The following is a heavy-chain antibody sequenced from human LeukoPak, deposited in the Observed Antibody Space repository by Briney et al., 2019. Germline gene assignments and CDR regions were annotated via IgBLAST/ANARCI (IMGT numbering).Heavy chain of an antibody. CDR3: AKGNSGSYYGY. Sequence: GGSLRLSCAASGFTFSSYTMNWVRQAPGKGLEWVSSISSSSSYIYYADSVKGRFTISRDNAKNSLYLHMNSLRAEDTAVYYCAKGNSGSYYGYWGQGTLVTVSS. CDR2: ISSSSSYI. CDR1: GFTFSSYT. J-gene: IGHJ4*02. V-gene: IGHV3-21*01. D-gene: IGHD1-26*01.